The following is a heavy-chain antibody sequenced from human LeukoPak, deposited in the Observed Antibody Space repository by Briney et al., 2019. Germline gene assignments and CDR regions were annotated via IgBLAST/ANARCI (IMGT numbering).Heavy chain of an antibody. CDR2: ISYDGSNK. CDR1: GFTFSSYG. V-gene: IGHV3-30*03. CDR3: HYYGSGGYYTIDY. Sequence: PGGSLRLSCAASGFTFSSYGMHWVRQAPGKGLEWVAVISYDGSNKYYADSVKGRFTISRDNSKNTLYLQMNSLRAEDTAVYYCHYYGSGGYYTIDYWGQGTLVTVSS. J-gene: IGHJ4*02. D-gene: IGHD3-10*01.